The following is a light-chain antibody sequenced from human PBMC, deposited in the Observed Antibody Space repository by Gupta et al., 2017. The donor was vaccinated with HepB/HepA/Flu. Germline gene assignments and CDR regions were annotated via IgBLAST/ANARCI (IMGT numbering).Light chain of an antibody. J-gene: IGKJ2*01. CDR2: GAY. Sequence: ELVLTQSPGTLSLSPGETATLSCRASQTLSINTLAWYQKKPGQAPRLLISGAYRRAKGIPDRFSVSGDGTDFTLTIRSREPEDFAVYYCQQLCCAHLNYTLGQGTKLEIK. V-gene: IGKV3-20*01. CDR3: QQLCCAHLNYT. CDR1: QTLSINT.